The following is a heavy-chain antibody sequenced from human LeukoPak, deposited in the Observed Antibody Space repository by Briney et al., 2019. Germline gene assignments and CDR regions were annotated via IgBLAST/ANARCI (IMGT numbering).Heavy chain of an antibody. V-gene: IGHV3-30*02. CDR3: AQVGIAAAGSPHFDY. D-gene: IGHD6-13*01. Sequence: GGSLRLSCAESGFTFSSYSMHWVRQAPGKGLEWVAFIRYDGSNKYYADSVKGRFTISRDNSKNTLYLQMNSLRAEDTAVYYYAQVGIAAAGSPHFDYWGQGTLVTVSS. CDR2: IRYDGSNK. J-gene: IGHJ4*02. CDR1: GFTFSSYS.